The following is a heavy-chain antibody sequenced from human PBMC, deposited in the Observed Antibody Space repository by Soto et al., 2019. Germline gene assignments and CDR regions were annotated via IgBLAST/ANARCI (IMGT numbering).Heavy chain of an antibody. J-gene: IGHJ6*02. D-gene: IGHD6-19*01. V-gene: IGHV6-1*01. Sequence: SQTLSLTCSISVDSVSSNSAAWNWIRQSPSRGLEWLGRTYYRSKWYNDYAVSVKSRITINPDTSKNQFSLQLSSVTPEDTAVYYCARVVAVAGTYGMDVWGRGTTVTVSS. CDR1: VDSVSSNSAA. CDR3: ARVVAVAGTYGMDV. CDR2: TYYRSKWYN.